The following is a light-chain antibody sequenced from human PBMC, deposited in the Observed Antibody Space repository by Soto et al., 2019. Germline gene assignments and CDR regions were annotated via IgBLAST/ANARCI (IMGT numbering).Light chain of an antibody. CDR1: QDIRKD. J-gene: IGKJ4*01. CDR3: QQYDNYPLT. V-gene: IGKV1D-13*01. Sequence: AIQMTQSPSSLSASVGDRVTITCRASQDIRKDLAWYQQKPGKAPQILIYGASRLESGVPSRFSGSASGTEFTLTISSLQPDDFATYYCQQYDNYPLTFGGGTKVDIK. CDR2: GAS.